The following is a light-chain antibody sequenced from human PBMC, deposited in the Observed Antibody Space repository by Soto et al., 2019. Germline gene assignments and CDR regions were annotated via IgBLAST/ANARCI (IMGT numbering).Light chain of an antibody. V-gene: IGKV3-20*01. J-gene: IGKJ1*01. Sequence: EIVLTQSPGTLSLSPGERATLSCRASQSVSSYLAWYQQKPGQAPRLLIYGASSRATGIPDRFSGSGSGTDFTLTISRLEPEDFAVYYCQQYGRPSRMFGQGTKVEIK. CDR1: QSVSSY. CDR2: GAS. CDR3: QQYGRPSRM.